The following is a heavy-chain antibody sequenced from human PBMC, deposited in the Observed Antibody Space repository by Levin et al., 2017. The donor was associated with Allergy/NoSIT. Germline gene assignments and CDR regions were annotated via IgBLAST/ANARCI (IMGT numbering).Heavy chain of an antibody. CDR1: GFTFSSYG. V-gene: IGHV3-30*18. J-gene: IGHJ3*02. CDR2: ISSDGRKK. Sequence: GESLKISCAASGFTFSSYGMHWVRQAPGKGLEWVAVISSDGRKKFYADSVKGRFTISRDNSKNTLDLQMNSLRAEHTAVYYCAKDVYGSGWYPLGNDAFEMWGQGTKVSVSS. CDR3: AKDVYGSGWYPLGNDAFEM. D-gene: IGHD6-19*01.